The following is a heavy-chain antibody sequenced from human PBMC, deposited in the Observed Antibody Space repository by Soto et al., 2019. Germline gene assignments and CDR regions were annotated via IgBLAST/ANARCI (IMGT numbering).Heavy chain of an antibody. J-gene: IGHJ3*02. CDR3: ARRYGSAFDI. Sequence: ETLCLTCTVTNAPISRYYWSWIRQPPGKGLEWVGYIYYSGSTNYNPSLKSRVTISVDTSKNQFSLKLSSVTAADTAVYYCARRYGSAFDIWGQGTMVT. CDR2: IYYSGST. CDR1: NAPISRYY. V-gene: IGHV4-59*08. D-gene: IGHD1-26*01.